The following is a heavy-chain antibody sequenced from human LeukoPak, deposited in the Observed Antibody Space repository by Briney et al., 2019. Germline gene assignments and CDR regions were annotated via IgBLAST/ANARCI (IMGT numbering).Heavy chain of an antibody. D-gene: IGHD3-3*01. J-gene: IGHJ3*02. V-gene: IGHV4-34*01. CDR1: GGSFSGYY. CDR2: INHSGST. Sequence: PSETLSLTCAVYGGSFSGYYWSWIRQPPGKGLEWIGEINHSGSTNYNPSLKSRVTISVDTSKNQFSLKLSSVTAADTAVCYCARGPPYYDFWSGYYPMGAFDIWGQGTMVTVSS. CDR3: ARGPPYYDFWSGYYPMGAFDI.